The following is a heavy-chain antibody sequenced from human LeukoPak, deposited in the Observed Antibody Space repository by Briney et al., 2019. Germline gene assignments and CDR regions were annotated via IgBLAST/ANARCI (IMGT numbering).Heavy chain of an antibody. J-gene: IGHJ4*02. Sequence: ASVKVSCKASGYTFTSYGISWVRQAPGQGLEWMGWISAYNGNTNYAQKLQGRVTMTTDTSTSTAYMELRSLRSDDTAVYYCAWVLCSGGSCPADYWGQGTLVTVSS. V-gene: IGHV1-18*04. D-gene: IGHD2-15*01. CDR2: ISAYNGNT. CDR3: AWVLCSGGSCPADY. CDR1: GYTFTSYG.